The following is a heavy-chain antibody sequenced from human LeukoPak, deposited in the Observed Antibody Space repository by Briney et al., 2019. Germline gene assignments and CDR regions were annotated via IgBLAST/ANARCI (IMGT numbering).Heavy chain of an antibody. CDR1: GFTFRDYW. Sequence: GGSLRLSCAASGFTFRDYWMARLRQAPGKGLQWLANIWPDGSDTYHVDSVRGRFAISRDNAQYLLNLQMNSLRAEDSAVYYCARWGVNAGLDRWGQGTLVIVSS. CDR2: IWPDGSDT. D-gene: IGHD3-10*01. J-gene: IGHJ5*02. CDR3: ARWGVNAGLDR. V-gene: IGHV3-7*01.